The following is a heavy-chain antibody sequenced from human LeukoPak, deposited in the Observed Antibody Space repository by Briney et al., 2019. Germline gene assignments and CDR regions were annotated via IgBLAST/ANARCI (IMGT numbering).Heavy chain of an antibody. CDR3: ATTVSSSWYVGYYYYMDV. CDR2: INPNSGGT. CDR1: GYTFTGYY. D-gene: IGHD6-13*01. V-gene: IGHV1-2*02. Sequence: ASVKVSCKASGYTFTGYYMHWVRQAPGQGLEWMGWINPNSGGTNYAQKLQGRVTMTTDTSTSTAYMELRSLRSDDTAVYYCATTVSSSWYVGYYYYMDVWGKGTTVTVSS. J-gene: IGHJ6*03.